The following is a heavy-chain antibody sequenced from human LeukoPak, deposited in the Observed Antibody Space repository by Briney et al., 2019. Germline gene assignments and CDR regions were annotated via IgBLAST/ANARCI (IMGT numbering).Heavy chain of an antibody. J-gene: IGHJ2*01. V-gene: IGHV4-59*01. CDR1: GGSISSYY. D-gene: IGHD4-17*01. CDR2: IYYSGST. Sequence: PSETLSLTCTVSGGSISSYYWGWIRQPRGKGLEWIGYIYYSGSTNYNPSLKSRVTISVDTSKNQFSLKLSSVTAADTAVYYCARDIRYGDPYWYFDLWGRGTLVTVSS. CDR3: ARDIRYGDPYWYFDL.